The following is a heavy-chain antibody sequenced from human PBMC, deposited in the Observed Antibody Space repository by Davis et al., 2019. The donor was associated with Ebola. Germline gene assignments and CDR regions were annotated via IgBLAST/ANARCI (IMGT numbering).Heavy chain of an antibody. CDR3: ARDLYNWKYFDY. CDR1: GITFCSYW. Sequence: GESLKTPCAAPGITFCSYWMHRLRQAPGKGLVWVSRINSDGSSTSYADSVKGRFSISRDNAKNTVYLQMNSLRAEDTAVYYCARDLYNWKYFDYWGQGTLVTGSS. J-gene: IGHJ4*02. CDR2: INSDGSST. D-gene: IGHD1-20*01. V-gene: IGHV3-74*01.